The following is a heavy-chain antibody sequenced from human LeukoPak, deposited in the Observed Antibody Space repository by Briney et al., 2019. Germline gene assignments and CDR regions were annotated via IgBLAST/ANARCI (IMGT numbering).Heavy chain of an antibody. V-gene: IGHV5-51*01. J-gene: IGHJ4*02. CDR3: ARLLQLDYFDY. CDR2: IYPGDSDT. CDR1: GDSFTSYW. D-gene: IGHD6-13*01. Sequence: GESLKISCKGSGDSFTSYWIGWVRQMPGKGLQWMGIIYPGDSDTRYSPSFRGQVTISADKSISTAYLQWSSLKASDTAMYYCARLLQLDYFDYWGQGTLVTVSS.